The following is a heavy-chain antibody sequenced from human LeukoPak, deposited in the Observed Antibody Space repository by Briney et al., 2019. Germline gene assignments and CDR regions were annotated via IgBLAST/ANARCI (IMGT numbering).Heavy chain of an antibody. D-gene: IGHD6-19*01. CDR3: AKDPLRRIAVAAPDY. Sequence: GSLRLSCAASGFTFSSYGMHWVRQAPGKGLEWVAFIRYDGSNKYYADSVKGRFTISRDNSKNTLYLQMNSLRAEDTAVYYCAKDPLRRIAVAAPDYWGQGTLVTVSS. J-gene: IGHJ4*02. CDR2: IRYDGSNK. V-gene: IGHV3-30*02. CDR1: GFTFSSYG.